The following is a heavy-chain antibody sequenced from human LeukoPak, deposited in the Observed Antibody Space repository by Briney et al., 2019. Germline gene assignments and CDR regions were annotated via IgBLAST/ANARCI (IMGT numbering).Heavy chain of an antibody. CDR3: AKASYYYGSGSYPHKAFDY. V-gene: IGHV3-23*01. CDR1: GFTFSSYA. J-gene: IGHJ4*02. D-gene: IGHD3-10*01. CDR2: ISGSGGST. Sequence: GGSLRLSCAASGFTFSSYAMSWVRQAPGKGLEWLSAISGSGGSTYYADSVKGRFTISRDNSKNTLYLQMNSLRAEDTAVYYCAKASYYYGSGSYPHKAFDYWGQGTLVAVSS.